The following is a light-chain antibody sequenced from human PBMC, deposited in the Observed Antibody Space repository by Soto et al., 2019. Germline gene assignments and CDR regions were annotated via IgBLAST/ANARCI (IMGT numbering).Light chain of an antibody. CDR2: AAS. Sequence: DIQMTQSPSSLSASVGDRVTISFQASQGISRSLAWYQQKPGKAPKLLIYAASSLQSGVPSRFSGSGFGTDFTLTISSLQPEDSAIYYCQQADTFPITFGQGTRLEIK. CDR3: QQADTFPIT. V-gene: IGKV1D-12*01. J-gene: IGKJ5*01. CDR1: QGISRS.